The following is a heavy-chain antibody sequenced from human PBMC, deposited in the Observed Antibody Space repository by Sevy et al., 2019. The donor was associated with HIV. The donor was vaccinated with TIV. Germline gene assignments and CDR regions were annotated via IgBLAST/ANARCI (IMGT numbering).Heavy chain of an antibody. Sequence: GGSLRLSCAASGFTVSSNYMSWVRQAPGKGPEWVSVIYSGGSTYYADSVKGRFTISRDNSKNTLYLQMNSLRAEDTAVYYCATTTPYYYDSSGYCDYWGQGTLVTVSS. J-gene: IGHJ4*02. CDR2: IYSGGST. D-gene: IGHD3-22*01. V-gene: IGHV3-53*01. CDR1: GFTVSSNY. CDR3: ATTTPYYYDSSGYCDY.